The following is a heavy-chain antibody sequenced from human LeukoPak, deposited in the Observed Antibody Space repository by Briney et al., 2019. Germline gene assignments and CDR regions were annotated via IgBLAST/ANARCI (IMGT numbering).Heavy chain of an antibody. CDR3: ATQNWNLVF. J-gene: IGHJ4*02. D-gene: IGHD1-1*01. V-gene: IGHV3-30*01. CDR2: ILNDGSTQ. CDR1: GFSLGFYA. Sequence: GGSLRLSCVASGFSLGFYAMYWVRQSPGKGLEWVAIILNDGSTQYHADSAKGRFTLSRDSSKNTLYLQMNSLRTEDTAVYYCATQNWNLVFWGQGTLVTVSS.